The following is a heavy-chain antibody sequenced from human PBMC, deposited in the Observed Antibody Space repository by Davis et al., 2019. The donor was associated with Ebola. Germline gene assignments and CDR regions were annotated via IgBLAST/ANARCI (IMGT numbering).Heavy chain of an antibody. CDR1: GGSFSGYY. CDR2: ISHSGST. V-gene: IGHV4-34*01. CDR3: ARGVEEYQLLSDAFDI. D-gene: IGHD2-2*01. J-gene: IGHJ3*02. Sequence: SETLSLTCAVYGGSFSGYYWRWIRQPPGKGLEWMGEISHSGSTNYNASLKSRVTISVDTSKNQFSLKLSSVTAADTAVYYCARGVEEYQLLSDAFDIWGQGTMVTVSS.